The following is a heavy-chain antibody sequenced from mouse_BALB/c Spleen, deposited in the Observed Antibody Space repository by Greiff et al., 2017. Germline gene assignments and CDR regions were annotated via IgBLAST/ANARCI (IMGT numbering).Heavy chain of an antibody. CDR1: GFTFSDYY. Sequence: EVMLVESGGGLVKPGGSLKLSCAASGFTFSDYYMYWVRQTPEKRLEWVATISDGGSYTYYPDSVKGRFTISRDNAKNNLYLQMSSLKSEDTAMYYCARDRRDYNCAMDYWGQGTSVTVSS. J-gene: IGHJ4*01. CDR2: ISDGGSYT. D-gene: IGHD2-4*01. V-gene: IGHV5-4*02. CDR3: ARDRRDYNCAMDY.